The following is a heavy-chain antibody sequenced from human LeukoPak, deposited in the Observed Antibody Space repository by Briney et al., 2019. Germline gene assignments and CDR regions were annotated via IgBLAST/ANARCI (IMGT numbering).Heavy chain of an antibody. V-gene: IGHV4-39*01. CDR2: IYYSGST. Sequence: KPSETLSLTCTVSGGSTSRSSYYGCWIRQPPGKGLEWIATIYYSGSTYYNPSLKSRVTISVDTSKNQFSLKLNSVTAADTAVYYCARHIHRHWPAENDYWGQGILVTVSS. J-gene: IGHJ4*02. CDR1: GGSTSRSSYY. CDR3: ARHIHRHWPAENDY. D-gene: IGHD3-3*02.